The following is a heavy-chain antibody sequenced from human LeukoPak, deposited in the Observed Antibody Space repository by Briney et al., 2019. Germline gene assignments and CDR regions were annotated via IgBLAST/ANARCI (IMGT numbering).Heavy chain of an antibody. D-gene: IGHD6-19*01. CDR3: AKPTRYSSGWFYYFDY. Sequence: GGSLRLSCAASGLTFSDYYMTWVRQAPGKGLEWLSYISGNGHTIYYAASVKGRFSISRDNAKKSVYLQMNSLRAEDTAVYYCAKPTRYSSGWFYYFDYWGQGTLVTVSS. CDR2: ISGNGHTI. J-gene: IGHJ4*02. CDR1: GLTFSDYY. V-gene: IGHV3-11*01.